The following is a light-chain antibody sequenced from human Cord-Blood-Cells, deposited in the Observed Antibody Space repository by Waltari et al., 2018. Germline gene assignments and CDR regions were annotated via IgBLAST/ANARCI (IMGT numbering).Light chain of an antibody. CDR1: SSDVGGCTY. V-gene: IGLV2-8*01. CDR2: EVS. Sequence: QSALPQPPSASGSPGQQVTFSCTGPSSDVGGCTYVSCYQQHPGKAPKLMIYEVSKRPSGVPDRFSGSKSGNTASLTVSGLQAEDEADYYCSSYAGSNNWVFGGGTKLTVL. J-gene: IGLJ3*02. CDR3: SSYAGSNNWV.